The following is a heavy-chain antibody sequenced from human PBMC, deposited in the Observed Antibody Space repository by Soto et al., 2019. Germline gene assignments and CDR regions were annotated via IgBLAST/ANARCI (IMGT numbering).Heavy chain of an antibody. J-gene: IGHJ5*02. CDR3: ARHGSS. V-gene: IGHV4-39*01. Sequence: QLQLQESGPGLVKPSETLSLICSVSGVSISGSSYYWGWIRQHPGKGLEWIGSIYYSGQTHYNPSLKSRVTISVDRSKNKFSLNLTSVTATDTAFYYCARHGSSWGQGTLVPVSS. CDR1: GVSISGSSYY. CDR2: IYYSGQT.